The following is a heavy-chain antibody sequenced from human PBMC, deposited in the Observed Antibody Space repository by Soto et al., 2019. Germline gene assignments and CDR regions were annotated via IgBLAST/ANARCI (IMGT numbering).Heavy chain of an antibody. Sequence: GGSLRLSCAASGFTFSSYAMHWVRQAPGKGLEWVAVISYDGSNKYYADSVKGRFTISRDNSKHTLYLQMNSLRAEDTAVYYCARDGIEWELLLAYWGQGTLVAV. CDR3: ARDGIEWELLLAY. CDR2: ISYDGSNK. D-gene: IGHD1-26*01. CDR1: GFTFSSYA. V-gene: IGHV3-30-3*01. J-gene: IGHJ4*02.